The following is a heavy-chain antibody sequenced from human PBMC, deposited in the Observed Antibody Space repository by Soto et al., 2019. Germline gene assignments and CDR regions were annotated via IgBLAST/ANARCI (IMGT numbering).Heavy chain of an antibody. J-gene: IGHJ3*02. CDR2: IIPIFGTA. Sequence: SVKVSCKASGGTFSSYAISWVQPATGQVLEWMGGIIPIFGTANYAQKFQGRVTITADESTSTAYMELSSLRSEDTAVYYCARGVLRYFDWPRVAFDSWGQGTMVTVS. CDR1: GGTFSSYA. CDR3: ARGVLRYFDWPRVAFDS. D-gene: IGHD3-9*01. V-gene: IGHV1-69*13.